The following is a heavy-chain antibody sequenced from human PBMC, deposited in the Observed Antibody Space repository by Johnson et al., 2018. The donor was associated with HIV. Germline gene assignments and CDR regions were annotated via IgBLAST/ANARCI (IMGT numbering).Heavy chain of an antibody. J-gene: IGHJ3*02. CDR2: IRYDGSNK. CDR1: GFTFSSYG. CDR3: AKDGAAAGTVGADAFDI. D-gene: IGHD6-13*01. Sequence: QVQLVESGGGVVQPGGSLRLSCAASGFTFSSYGMHWVRQAPGKGLEWVALIRYDGSNKYYADSVKGRFTISRDNSKNTLYLQMNSLRAEDTAVYYCAKDGAAAGTVGADAFDIWGQGTMVTVSS. V-gene: IGHV3-30*02.